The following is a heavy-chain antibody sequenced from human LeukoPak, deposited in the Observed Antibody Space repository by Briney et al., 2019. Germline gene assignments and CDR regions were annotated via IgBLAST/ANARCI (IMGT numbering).Heavy chain of an antibody. CDR2: INSSSSYM. CDR1: GFILSSYS. J-gene: IGHJ4*02. V-gene: IGHV3-21*01. D-gene: IGHD2-2*01. CDR3: ASSTSRAGGPGGHSFDY. Sequence: GGSLRHSCAASGFILSSYSMIWVRQAPGKGLEWVSSINSSSSYMYYADSLKARFTISRDNAKNSLYLQMNSLRAEDTAVYYCASSTSRAGGPGGHSFDYWGQGTLVTVSS.